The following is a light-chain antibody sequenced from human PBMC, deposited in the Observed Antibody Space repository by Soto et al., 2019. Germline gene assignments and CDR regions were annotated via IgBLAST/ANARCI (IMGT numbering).Light chain of an antibody. J-gene: IGKJ5*01. CDR2: DST. V-gene: IGKV3-11*01. CDR3: QQRNVWPPIT. CDR1: QSLHTS. Sequence: VLTQSPATLSLSPGERATLSCRSSQSLHTSFAWYQQQPGQPPRLVVYDSTLRANGVPDRFGGSRSGTEFTLTINNLQPEDFAVYYCQQRNVWPPITFGQGTRLEIK.